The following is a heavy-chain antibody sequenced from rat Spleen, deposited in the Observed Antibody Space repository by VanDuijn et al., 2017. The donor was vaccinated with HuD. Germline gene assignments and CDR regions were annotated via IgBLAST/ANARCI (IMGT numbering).Heavy chain of an antibody. Sequence: EVQLVESGGGLVQPGRSLKLSCAASGFTFSNYGMHWCRQAPTKGLEWVASISPSGASTHYRDSVKGRFTISRDHAKSPLFLQMDSLKSEAKATYYCTRLGTEAIGDWFSYWGQGVMVTVSS. J-gene: IGHJ2*01. D-gene: IGHD1-11*01. CDR1: GFTFSNYG. V-gene: IGHV5-19*01. CDR2: ISPSGAST. CDR3: TRLGTEAIGDWFSY.